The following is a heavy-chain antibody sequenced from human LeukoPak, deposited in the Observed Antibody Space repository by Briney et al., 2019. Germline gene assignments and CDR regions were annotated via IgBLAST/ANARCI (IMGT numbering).Heavy chain of an antibody. Sequence: GGSLRLSCTVSGFTVSSNSMSWVRQAPGKGLEWVSFIYSDNTHYSDSVKGRFTISRDNSKNTLYLQMNSLRAEDTAVYYCARAGNIRFDYWGQGTLVTVSS. J-gene: IGHJ4*02. CDR1: GFTVSSNS. CDR3: ARAGNIRFDY. D-gene: IGHD1/OR15-1a*01. V-gene: IGHV3-53*01. CDR2: IYSDNT.